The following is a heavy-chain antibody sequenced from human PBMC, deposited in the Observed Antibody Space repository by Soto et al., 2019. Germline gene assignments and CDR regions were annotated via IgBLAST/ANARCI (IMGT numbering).Heavy chain of an antibody. V-gene: IGHV1-69*13. CDR1: GGTFSSYA. D-gene: IGHD3-3*01. Sequence: SVKVSCKASGGTFSSYAISWVRQAPGQGLEWMGGIIPIFGTANYAQKFQGRVTITADESTSTAYMELSSLRSEDTAVYYCARGGEFLSWSHPYNWFDPWGQGTLVTVSS. CDR2: IIPIFGTA. CDR3: ARGGEFLSWSHPYNWFDP. J-gene: IGHJ5*02.